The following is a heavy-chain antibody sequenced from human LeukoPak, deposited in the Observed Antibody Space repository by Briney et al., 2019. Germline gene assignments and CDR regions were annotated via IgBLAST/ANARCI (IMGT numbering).Heavy chain of an antibody. J-gene: IGHJ4*02. D-gene: IGHD3-22*01. V-gene: IGHV4-59*01. CDR2: IYYSGST. CDR1: GGSISSYY. Sequence: SETLSLTCTVSGGSISSYYWSWIRQPPGKGLEWIGYIYYSGSTNYNPSLKSRVTISVDTSKNQFSLKLSSVTAADTAVYYCARSYYDSSGYPWFDYWGQGTLVTVSS. CDR3: ARSYYDSSGYPWFDY.